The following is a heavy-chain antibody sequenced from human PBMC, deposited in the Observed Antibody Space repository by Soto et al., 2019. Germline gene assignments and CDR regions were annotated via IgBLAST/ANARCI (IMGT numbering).Heavy chain of an antibody. V-gene: IGHV3-23*04. D-gene: IGHD1-26*01. CDR3: AKTGRTGAGIHYWVPVE. CDR1: GFTFSSIG. J-gene: IGHJ4*02. CDR2: TTGSGSTT. Sequence: VKLVESGGGWVQPGGSVRLSCAASGFTFSSIGMSWVRQAPGKGLEWVSATTGSGSTTFYADSVKGRFSISRDNSKNTLFLQMNNLRAEDTALYFCAKTGRTGAGIHYWVPVEWGQGTLVTVSS.